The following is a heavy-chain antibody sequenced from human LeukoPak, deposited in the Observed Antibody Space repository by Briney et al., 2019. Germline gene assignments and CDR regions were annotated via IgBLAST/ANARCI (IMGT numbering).Heavy chain of an antibody. J-gene: IGHJ6*03. Sequence: SETLSLTCAVYGGSFSGYYWSWIRQPPGKGLEWIGEINHSGSTNYNPSLKSRVTISVEPSKNQFSLKLSSVTAADTAVYYCARGRGDYVLSLVNYYYMDVWGKGTTVTVSS. CDR1: GGSFSGYY. D-gene: IGHD4-17*01. CDR3: ARGRGDYVLSLVNYYYMDV. CDR2: INHSGST. V-gene: IGHV4-34*01.